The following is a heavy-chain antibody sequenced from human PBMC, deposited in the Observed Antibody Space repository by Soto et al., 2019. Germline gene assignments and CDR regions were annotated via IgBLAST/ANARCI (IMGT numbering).Heavy chain of an antibody. Sequence: DVQMLESGGGLVQPGGSLRLSCAVSGLTFRSYALNWVRQAPGKGLEWVSGISGSGGDTYYADSVKGRFTISRDNSRGPLPLEMDSLRVGGPAVYYCAAWGRINNFGVSVEGGVYSYGMDGWGQRTTVTVSS. CDR2: ISGSGGDT. D-gene: IGHD3-3*01. CDR1: GLTFRSYA. J-gene: IGHJ6*02. CDR3: AAWGRINNFGVSVEGGVYSYGMDG. V-gene: IGHV3-23*01.